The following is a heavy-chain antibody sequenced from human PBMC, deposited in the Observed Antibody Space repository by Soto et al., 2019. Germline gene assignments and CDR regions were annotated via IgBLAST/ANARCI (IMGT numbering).Heavy chain of an antibody. CDR1: GGSISRSRYY. CDR2: VHYSGNT. V-gene: IGHV4-39*01. J-gene: IGHJ5*02. CDR3: ARQGDDTSSLNWFGP. Sequence: HLQLQESGPGLVKPSGTLSLTCTVSGGSISRSRYYWGWIRQSPGEGLEWIGSVHYSGNTYYNASLKSRVTISVDTSENQFSLKLTSVTAADTALYFCARQGDDTSSLNWFGPWGRGTLVTVSS. D-gene: IGHD6-13*01.